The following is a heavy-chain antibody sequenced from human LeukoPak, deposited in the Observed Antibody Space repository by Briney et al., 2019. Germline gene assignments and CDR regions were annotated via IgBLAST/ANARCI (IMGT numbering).Heavy chain of an antibody. J-gene: IGHJ4*02. CDR3: ARENPSGSYNRPIDY. V-gene: IGHV4-59*01. CDR1: GASISSYY. D-gene: IGHD2-15*01. CDR2: IYYSGSI. Sequence: SEALSLICTVSGASISSYYWSWIRQPPGKGLEWIGDIYYSGSIKYNPSLKSRVTMSVDTSKNQFSLKLSSVTAADTAIYYCARENPSGSYNRPIDYWGQGTLVTVSS.